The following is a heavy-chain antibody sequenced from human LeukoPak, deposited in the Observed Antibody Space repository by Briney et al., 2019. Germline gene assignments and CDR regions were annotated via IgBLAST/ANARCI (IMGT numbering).Heavy chain of an antibody. V-gene: IGHV4-31*03. J-gene: IGHJ4*02. D-gene: IGHD3-10*01. CDR2: IYYSGST. CDR1: GGSISSGGYY. CDR3: ARNGITMVRGARLDY. Sequence: SETLSLTCTVSGGSISSGGYYWSWIRQHPGKGLEWIGYIYYSGSTYYNPSLKSRVTISVDTSKNQFSLKLSSVTAADTAVYYCARNGITMVRGARLDYWGQGTLVTVSS.